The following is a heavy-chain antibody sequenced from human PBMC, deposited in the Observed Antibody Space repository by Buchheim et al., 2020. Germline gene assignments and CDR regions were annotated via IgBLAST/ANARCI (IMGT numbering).Heavy chain of an antibody. J-gene: IGHJ4*02. V-gene: IGHV3-23*01. CDR1: GFTFSSYA. CDR3: AQDGDYYASGSYFEY. CDR2: ISGSGGTT. Sequence: EVQLLESGGGLVQPGGSLRLSCAASGFTFSSYAMSWVRQAPGKGLEWVSGISGSGGTTYYADSVKGRFTISRDNSKNTLSLQMNSLRADDTAVYYCAQDGDYYASGSYFEYWGQGTL. D-gene: IGHD3-10*01.